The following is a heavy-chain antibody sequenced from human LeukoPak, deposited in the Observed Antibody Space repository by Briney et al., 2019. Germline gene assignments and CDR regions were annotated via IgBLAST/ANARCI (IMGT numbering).Heavy chain of an antibody. Sequence: GGSLRLSCAASGFTFSSHAMSWVRQAPGKGLEWVSSISGSGGSKYFADSVTGRFTISRDISMNTLYLQMNSLRAEDTAVYYCAKAGGFCSGTSCPTDSWGQGTLVTVAS. CDR3: AKAGGFCSGTSCPTDS. D-gene: IGHD2-2*01. CDR2: ISGSGGSK. V-gene: IGHV3-23*01. CDR1: GFTFSSHA. J-gene: IGHJ4*02.